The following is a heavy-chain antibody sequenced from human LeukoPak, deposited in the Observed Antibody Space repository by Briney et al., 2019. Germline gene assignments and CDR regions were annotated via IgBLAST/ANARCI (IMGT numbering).Heavy chain of an antibody. CDR1: GFTFEYYG. Sequence: GGSLRLSCAASGFTFEYYGMSWVRPAPGKGLGWVSYISSSSSRTIYYADSVKGRFTISRDNAKNSVYLQMNSLRDEDTAVYYCARAGSGWYFDYWGQGTLVAVSS. CDR2: ISSSSSRTI. J-gene: IGHJ4*02. V-gene: IGHV3-48*02. CDR3: ARAGSGWYFDY. D-gene: IGHD6-19*01.